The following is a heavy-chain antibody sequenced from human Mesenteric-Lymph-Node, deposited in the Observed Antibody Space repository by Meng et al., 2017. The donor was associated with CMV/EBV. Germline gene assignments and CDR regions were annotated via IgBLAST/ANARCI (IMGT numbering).Heavy chain of an antibody. CDR1: GFIFGDYG. CDR2: TNWNGGDT. Sequence: GESLKISCTASGFIFGDYGMAWVRQAPGKGLQWVSGTNWNGGDTDYADSVKGRFTISRDNAKNSLYLQMNSLRAEDTAVYYCARDKVPAAAYYYYGMDVWGQGTTVTVSS. V-gene: IGHV3-20*04. D-gene: IGHD2-2*01. CDR3: ARDKVPAAAYYYYGMDV. J-gene: IGHJ6*02.